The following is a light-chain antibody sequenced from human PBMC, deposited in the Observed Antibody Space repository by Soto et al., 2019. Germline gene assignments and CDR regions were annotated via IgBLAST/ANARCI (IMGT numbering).Light chain of an antibody. CDR1: QSVSSY. V-gene: IGKV3-11*01. J-gene: IGKJ1*01. CDR3: QQRSNWPRT. Sequence: EIVVTQSPGTLSLSPGEGATLSCRASQSVSSYLAWYQQKPGQAPRLLIYDASNRATGIPARFSGSGSGTDFTLTISSLEPEDFAVYYCQQRSNWPRTFGQGTKVDIK. CDR2: DAS.